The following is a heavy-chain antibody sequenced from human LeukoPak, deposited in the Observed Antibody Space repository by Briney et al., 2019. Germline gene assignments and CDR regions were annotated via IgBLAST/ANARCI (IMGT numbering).Heavy chain of an antibody. J-gene: IGHJ4*02. Sequence: SVKVSCKASGGTFSSYAISWVRQAPGQGLEWMGRIIPILGIANYAQKFQGRVTMTEDTSTDTAYMELSSLRSEDTAVYFCATSVDGLVTIRTYFEHWGQGTPVTVSS. CDR3: ATSVDGLVTIRTYFEH. D-gene: IGHD3-3*01. CDR1: GGTFSSYA. CDR2: IIPILGIA. V-gene: IGHV1-69*04.